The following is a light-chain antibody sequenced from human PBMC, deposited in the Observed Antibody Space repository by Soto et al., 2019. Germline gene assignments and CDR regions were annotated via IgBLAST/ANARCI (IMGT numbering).Light chain of an antibody. CDR3: QTWGTGIQV. Sequence: QLVLTQSPSASASLGASVKLTCTLSSGHSSYAIAWHQQQPEKGPRYLMKLNSDGIHSKGDGIPDRFSGSSSGAERYLPISRLPSEDEADYYCQTWGTGIQVFGGGTKLTVL. J-gene: IGLJ2*01. CDR2: LNSDGIH. V-gene: IGLV4-69*01. CDR1: SGHSSYA.